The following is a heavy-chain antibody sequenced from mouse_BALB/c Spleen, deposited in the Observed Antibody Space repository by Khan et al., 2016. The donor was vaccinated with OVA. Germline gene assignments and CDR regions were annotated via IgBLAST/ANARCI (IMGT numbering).Heavy chain of an antibody. CDR1: GFSLISYG. J-gene: IGHJ2*01. CDR2: IWAGGSS. Sequence: VQLKQSGPGLVAPSQSLSITCTVSGFSLISYGVHWVRQPPGKGLEWLGVIWAGGSSNYNSALISRLSISKDNSKSQVFLKMNRLQNDDTAKYYCARLKDIWGQGSTLTVSS. CDR3: ARLKDI. V-gene: IGHV2-9*02. D-gene: IGHD1-3*01.